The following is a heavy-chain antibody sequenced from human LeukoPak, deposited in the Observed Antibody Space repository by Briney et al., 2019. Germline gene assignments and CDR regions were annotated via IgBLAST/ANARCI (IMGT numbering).Heavy chain of an antibody. V-gene: IGHV3-30*04. CDR1: GFTFSSYA. CDR2: ISYDGSNK. CDR3: ARDHPGGCSSTSCQDSEPDY. D-gene: IGHD2-2*01. J-gene: IGHJ4*02. Sequence: PGRSLRLSCAASGFTFSSYAMHWVRQAPGKGLEWVAVISYDGSNKYYADSVKGRFTISRDNSKNTLYLQMSSLRAEDTAVYYCARDHPGGCSSTSCQDSEPDYWGQGTLVTVSS.